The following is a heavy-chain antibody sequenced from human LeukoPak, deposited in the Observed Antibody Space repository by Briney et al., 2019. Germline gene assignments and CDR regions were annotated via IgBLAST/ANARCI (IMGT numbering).Heavy chain of an antibody. CDR3: AIYGDPTVTPEHY. CDR2: IYPGDSDT. D-gene: IGHD4-17*01. Sequence: PGESLKISCKGSGYSFTSYWIGWVRQMPGKGLEWMGSIYPGDSDTRYSPSFQGQVTISADKSISTAYLQWSSLKASDTAMYYCAIYGDPTVTPEHYWGQGTLVTVSS. J-gene: IGHJ4*02. CDR1: GYSFTSYW. V-gene: IGHV5-51*01.